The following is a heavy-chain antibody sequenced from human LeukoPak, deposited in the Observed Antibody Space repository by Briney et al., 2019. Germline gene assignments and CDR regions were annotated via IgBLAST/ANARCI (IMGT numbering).Heavy chain of an antibody. CDR3: ASTYYYDSSGSLRDY. Sequence: GASVTVSCKASGYTFTSYDINWVRQATGQGLEWMGWMNPNSGNTGYAQKFQGRGTMTRNTAISTAYMELSSLRSEDKAVYYCASTYYYDSSGSLRDYWGQGTLVTVSS. D-gene: IGHD3-22*01. J-gene: IGHJ4*02. V-gene: IGHV1-8*01. CDR1: GYTFTSYD. CDR2: MNPNSGNT.